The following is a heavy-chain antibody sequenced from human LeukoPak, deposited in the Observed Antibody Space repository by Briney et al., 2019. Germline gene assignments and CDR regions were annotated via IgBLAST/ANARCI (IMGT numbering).Heavy chain of an antibody. CDR3: ARIPEWVVQASFYY. CDR1: CGFFSKFF. Sequence: PAETLSLTWAFGCGFFSKFFWSWRRQPPEGGVWWVVEINHSGNTNYNPSLKRQVTISVDTSKSQSSLKLSSVTAADTAVYYCARIPEWVVQASFYYCGQGTLWTVSS. CDR2: INHSGNT. V-gene: IGHV4-34*01. J-gene: IGHJ4*02. D-gene: IGHD6-19*01.